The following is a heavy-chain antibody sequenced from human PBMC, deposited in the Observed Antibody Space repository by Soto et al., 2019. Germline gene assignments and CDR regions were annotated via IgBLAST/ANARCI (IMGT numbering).Heavy chain of an antibody. D-gene: IGHD2-21*01. CDR2: INPNSGGT. J-gene: IGHJ6*03. CDR3: ARGGVGDKNYYYYMDV. Sequence: ASVKVSCKASGYTFTGYYMHWVRQAPGQGLEWMGWINPNSGGTNYAQKFQGWVTMTRDTSISTAYMELSRLRSDDTAVYYCARGGVGDKNYYYYMDVWGKGTTVTVSS. CDR1: GYTFTGYY. V-gene: IGHV1-2*04.